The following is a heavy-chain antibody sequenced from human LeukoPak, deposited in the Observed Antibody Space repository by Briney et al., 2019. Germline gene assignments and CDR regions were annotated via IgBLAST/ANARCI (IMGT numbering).Heavy chain of an antibody. CDR2: IIPIFGTA. D-gene: IGHD3-22*01. CDR1: GGTFSSYA. J-gene: IGHJ6*03. CDR3: ASLRLDDSSGYYGGYYYYYMDV. Sequence: SVKVSCKASGGTFSSYAVSWVRQAPGQGLEWMGGIIPIFGTANYAQKFQGRVTITTDESTSTVYMELSSLRSEDTAVYYCASLRLDDSSGYYGGYYYYYMDVWGKGTTVTVSS. V-gene: IGHV1-69*05.